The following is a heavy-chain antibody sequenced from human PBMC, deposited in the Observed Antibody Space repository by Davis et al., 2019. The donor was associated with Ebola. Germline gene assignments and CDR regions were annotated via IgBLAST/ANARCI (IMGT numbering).Heavy chain of an antibody. CDR2: INPSGGST. J-gene: IGHJ3*02. D-gene: IGHD2-15*01. Sequence: ASVKVSCKASGYTFTSYYMHWVRQAPGQGLEWMGIINPSGGSTSYAQKFQGRVTITADESTSTAYMELSSLRSEDTAVYYCARKDTSHAFDIWGQGTMVTVSS. V-gene: IGHV1-46*01. CDR1: GYTFTSYY. CDR3: ARKDTSHAFDI.